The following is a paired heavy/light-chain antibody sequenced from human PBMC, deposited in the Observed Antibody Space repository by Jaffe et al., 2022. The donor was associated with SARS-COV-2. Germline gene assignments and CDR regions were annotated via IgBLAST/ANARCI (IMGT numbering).Heavy chain of an antibody. D-gene: IGHD6-19*01. J-gene: IGHJ5*02. CDR3: ARHPTRGGLEPFDP. V-gene: IGHV5-10-1*03. CDR1: GYSFIDYW. Sequence: EVELVQSGAEVKKPGESLRISCKGSGYSFIDYWISWVRQMPGKGLEWMGRIDPSDSYTNYSPSFQGHVTISVDKSISTAYLQWSSLQASDTAMYYCARHPTRGGLEPFDPWGQGTLVTVSS. CDR2: IDPSDSYT.
Light chain of an antibody. CDR2: YFSDSEK. Sequence: QPVLTQPPSSSASPGESARLTCTLPSDINVASYNIYWYQQKPGSPPRYLLYYFSDSEKGQGSGVPSRFSGSKDASANTGILLISGLQSEDEADYYCMIWPRNAWVFGGGTKLTVL. V-gene: IGLV5-37*01. CDR3: MIWPRNAWV. CDR1: SDINVASYN. J-gene: IGLJ3*02.